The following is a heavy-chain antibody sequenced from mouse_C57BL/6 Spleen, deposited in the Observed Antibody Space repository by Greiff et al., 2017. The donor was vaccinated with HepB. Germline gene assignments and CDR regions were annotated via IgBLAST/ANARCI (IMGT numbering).Heavy chain of an antibody. J-gene: IGHJ4*01. D-gene: IGHD1-1*01. CDR3: ARAPFFSTVVAPHYAMDY. Sequence: QVQLQQPGAELVKPGASVKLSCKASGYTFTSYWMHWVKQRPGQGLEWIGMIHPNSGSTNYNEKFKSKATLTVDKSSSTAYMQLSSLTSEDSAVYYCARAPFFSTVVAPHYAMDYWGQGTSVTVSS. V-gene: IGHV1-64*01. CDR1: GYTFTSYW. CDR2: IHPNSGST.